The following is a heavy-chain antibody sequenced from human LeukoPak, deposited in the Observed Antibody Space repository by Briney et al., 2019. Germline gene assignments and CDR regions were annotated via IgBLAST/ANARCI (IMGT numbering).Heavy chain of an antibody. J-gene: IGHJ6*03. Sequence: PSETLSLTCTVSGGSISSYYWSWIRQPAGKGLEWIGRIYTSGSTNYNPSLKSRVTMSVDTSKNQFSLKLSSVTAADTAVYYCASGIAAAGTHYYYMDVWGKGTTVTVSS. V-gene: IGHV4-4*07. D-gene: IGHD6-13*01. CDR3: ASGIAAAGTHYYYMDV. CDR1: GGSISSYY. CDR2: IYTSGST.